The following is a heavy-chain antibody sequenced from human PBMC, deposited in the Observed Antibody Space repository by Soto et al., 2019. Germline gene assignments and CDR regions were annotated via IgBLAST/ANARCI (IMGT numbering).Heavy chain of an antibody. Sequence: EVQLLESGGGLVQPGGSLRLSCEASGFNFRNHAMTWVRQAPGKGPEWVSSISRSGDITYYVDSVKGRFIISRDHSKNTLYLQMNGLSAEDAAIYYCVKDWSGEKCPCMDVWGQGTTVTVS. J-gene: IGHJ6*02. CDR1: GFNFRNHA. CDR2: ISRSGDIT. V-gene: IGHV3-23*01. CDR3: VKDWSGEKCPCMDV. D-gene: IGHD3-3*01.